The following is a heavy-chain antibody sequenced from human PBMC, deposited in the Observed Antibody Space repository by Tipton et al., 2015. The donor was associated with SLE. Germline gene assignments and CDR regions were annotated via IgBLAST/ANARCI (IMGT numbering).Heavy chain of an antibody. CDR3: AKDSLTWIQGAFDI. J-gene: IGHJ3*02. CDR1: GFTVSSNY. D-gene: IGHD5-12*01. Sequence: SLRLSCAASGFTVSSNYMSWVCQAPGKGLEWVSVIYSGGSTYYADSVKGRFTISRDNSKNTLYLQMNSLRAEDTAVYYCAKDSLTWIQGAFDIWGQGTMVTVSS. V-gene: IGHV3-53*05. CDR2: IYSGGST.